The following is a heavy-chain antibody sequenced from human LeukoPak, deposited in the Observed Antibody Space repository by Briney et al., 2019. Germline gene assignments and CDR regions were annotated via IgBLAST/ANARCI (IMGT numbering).Heavy chain of an antibody. Sequence: TGGSLRLSCAASGFTFSSYDMSWVRQAPGKGLEWVSAISGSGGSTYYADSVKGRFTISRDNSKNTLYLQMNSLRAEDTAVYYCATLSVVPAAFDYWGQGTLVTVSS. CDR1: GFTFSSYD. V-gene: IGHV3-23*01. CDR3: ATLSVVPAAFDY. CDR2: ISGSGGST. D-gene: IGHD2-2*01. J-gene: IGHJ4*02.